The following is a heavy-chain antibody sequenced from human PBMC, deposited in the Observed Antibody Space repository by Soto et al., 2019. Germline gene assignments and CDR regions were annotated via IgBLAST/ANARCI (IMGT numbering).Heavy chain of an antibody. V-gene: IGHV4-31*03. D-gene: IGHD2-15*01. Sequence: PSETLSLTCTVSGGSMSGLYYSWIRQPPGKGLEWLGYIFHSGSTLYNPSLRGRLTLSADTSRNQLSLYLTSVTAADTAVYYCVRGGIAGHWFDPWGQGILVTVSS. CDR1: GGSMSGLYY. CDR2: IFHSGST. J-gene: IGHJ5*02. CDR3: VRGGIAGHWFDP.